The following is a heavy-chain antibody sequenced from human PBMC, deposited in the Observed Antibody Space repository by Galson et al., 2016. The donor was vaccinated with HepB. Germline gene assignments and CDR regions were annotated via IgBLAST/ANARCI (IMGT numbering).Heavy chain of an antibody. Sequence: PALVKPTQTLTLTCTFSGFSLTTSGVGVGWIRQPPGKGLEWLALIYWGDGKRYSPSLNSRLNITRDTSKSQVVLTLTNMDPVDTGTYYCVHTLIAPHYFYGLDVWGQGTTVTVSS. CDR3: VHTLIAPHYFYGLDV. D-gene: IGHD2/OR15-2a*01. J-gene: IGHJ6*02. V-gene: IGHV2-5*02. CDR2: IYWGDGK. CDR1: GFSLTTSGVG.